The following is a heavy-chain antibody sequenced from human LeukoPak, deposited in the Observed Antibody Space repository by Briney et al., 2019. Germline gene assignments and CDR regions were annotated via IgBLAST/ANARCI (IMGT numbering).Heavy chain of an antibody. D-gene: IGHD2-2*01. V-gene: IGHV3-30*02. J-gene: IGHJ6*03. CDR2: IRYDGSNK. CDR3: AKNGVVVPADYYYYYYMDV. Sequence: GESLRLSCAASGFTFSSYGMHWVRQAPGKGLEWVAFIRYDGSNKYYADSVKGRFTISRDNSKNTLYLQMNSLRAEDTAVYYCAKNGVVVPADYYYYYYMDVWGKGTTVTVSS. CDR1: GFTFSSYG.